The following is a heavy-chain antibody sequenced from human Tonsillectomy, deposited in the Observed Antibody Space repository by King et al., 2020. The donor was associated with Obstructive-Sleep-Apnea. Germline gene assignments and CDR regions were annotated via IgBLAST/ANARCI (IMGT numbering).Heavy chain of an antibody. V-gene: IGHV1-46*01. CDR2: IKPSGGST. CDR3: ARDLRPGPYDY. Sequence: QLVQSGAEVKKPGASVKVSCKASGYTFTSYYMHWVRQAPGQGLEWMGIIKPSGGSTSYAQKFQGRVTMTRETSTSTVYMELSSLRSGDTAVYYCARDLRPGPYDYWGQGTLVTVSS. D-gene: IGHD3-10*01. J-gene: IGHJ4*02. CDR1: GYTFTSYY.